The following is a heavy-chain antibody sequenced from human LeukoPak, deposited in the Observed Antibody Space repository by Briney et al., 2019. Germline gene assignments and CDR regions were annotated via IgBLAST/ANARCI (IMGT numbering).Heavy chain of an antibody. CDR3: ARDPSNSVGNRIYFDF. D-gene: IGHD5/OR15-5a*01. V-gene: IGHV1-18*01. J-gene: IGHJ4*02. Sequence: ASVKVSCKASGYTFRSHGISWLRQAPGQGLEWMGWISCYDGTTKYAQKFQGRVILTTDSSTRTAYMELRNLRSDDTAVYYCARDPSNSVGNRIYFDFWGQGTLVTVS. CDR1: GYTFRSHG. CDR2: ISCYDGTT.